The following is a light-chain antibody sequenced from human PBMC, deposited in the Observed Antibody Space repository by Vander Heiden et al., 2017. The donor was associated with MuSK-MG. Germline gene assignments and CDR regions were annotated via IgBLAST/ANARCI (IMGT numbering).Light chain of an antibody. Sequence: DIQMTQSPSPLSASVGARDTITCRASQGSSNYLAWYRRKPGKVPKRLIYAASTLQSGVPSRFSGSGSGAEFTLTSSSLQPEDGATYYCQKDNRAPFTCGHGTKVDIK. CDR3: QKDNRAPFT. V-gene: IGKV1-27*01. CDR2: AAS. CDR1: QGSSNY. J-gene: IGKJ3*01.